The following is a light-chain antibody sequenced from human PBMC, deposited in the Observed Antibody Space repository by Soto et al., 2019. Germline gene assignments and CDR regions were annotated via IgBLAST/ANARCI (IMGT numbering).Light chain of an antibody. Sequence: QSVVTQPAPLSGAPGQSIPISCTGSSGYFGGYNYVSWYQQHPGKAPQLIIYEVTNRPSGVSNRFSGSKSGNTASLTISGLQAEDEADYYCSSYTSSSTRVFGTGTKLTVL. CDR3: SSYTSSSTRV. V-gene: IGLV2-14*01. J-gene: IGLJ1*01. CDR2: EVT. CDR1: SGYFGGYNY.